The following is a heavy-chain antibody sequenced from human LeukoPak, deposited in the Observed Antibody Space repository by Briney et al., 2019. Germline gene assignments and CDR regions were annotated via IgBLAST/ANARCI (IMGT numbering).Heavy chain of an antibody. CDR3: AKRVLGATDLFDY. V-gene: IGHV1-18*01. D-gene: IGHD1-26*01. Sequence: ASVKVSCKASGYTFTSYGISWVRQAPGQGLEWMGWVSAYNGNTNYAQKLQGRVTMTTETSTSTAYMELRSLRSDDTAVYYCAKRVLGATDLFDYWGQGTLVTVSS. J-gene: IGHJ4*02. CDR2: VSAYNGNT. CDR1: GYTFTSYG.